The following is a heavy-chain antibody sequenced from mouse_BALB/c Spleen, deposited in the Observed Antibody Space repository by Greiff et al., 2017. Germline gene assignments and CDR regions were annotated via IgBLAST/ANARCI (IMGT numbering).Heavy chain of an antibody. CDR2: INSNGGST. CDR1: GFTFSSYG. J-gene: IGHJ4*01. Sequence: EVKLQESGGGLVQPGGSLKLSCAASGFTFSSYGMSWVRQTPDKRLELVATINSNGGSTYYPDSVKGRFTISRDNAKNTLYLQMSSLKSEDTAMYYCARDKGYGNYGYYAMDYWGQGTSVTVSS. CDR3: ARDKGYGNYGYYAMDY. D-gene: IGHD2-1*01. V-gene: IGHV5-6-3*01.